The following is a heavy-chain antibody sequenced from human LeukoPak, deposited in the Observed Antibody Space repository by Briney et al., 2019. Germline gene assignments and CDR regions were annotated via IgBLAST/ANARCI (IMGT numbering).Heavy chain of an antibody. CDR3: ARESGYDSDY. CDR2: IDPSDSYT. J-gene: IGHJ4*02. Sequence: GESLKISCKGSGYSFTSFWITWVRQMPGKGLEWMGKIDPSDSYTNYSPSFQGHVTISADKSISTAYLQRSSLKASDTAMYYCARESGYDSDYWGQGTLVTVSS. D-gene: IGHD5-12*01. V-gene: IGHV5-10-1*01. CDR1: GYSFTSFW.